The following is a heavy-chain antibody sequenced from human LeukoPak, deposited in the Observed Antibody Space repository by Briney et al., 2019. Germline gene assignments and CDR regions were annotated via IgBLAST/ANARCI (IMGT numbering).Heavy chain of an antibody. CDR1: GYAFTIYG. D-gene: IGHD3-10*01. J-gene: IGHJ4*02. V-gene: IGHV1-18*01. Sequence: ASVKVSCKASGYAFTIYGISWVRQAPAQGLEWMGWISAYNGNTNYAQKTQGRVPMTTETSTSTASMELRSLRSDDTAVYYCARDGLLWFGELLFGGQGTLVTVSS. CDR3: ARDGLLWFGELLF. CDR2: ISAYNGNT.